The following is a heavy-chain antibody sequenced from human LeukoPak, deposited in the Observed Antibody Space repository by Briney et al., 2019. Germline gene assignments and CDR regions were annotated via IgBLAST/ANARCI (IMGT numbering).Heavy chain of an antibody. J-gene: IGHJ4*02. CDR2: IIPIFGTA. CDR1: GGTFSSYA. D-gene: IGHD6-13*01. CDR3: ARYIAAAGTFDY. Sequence: ASVKVSCKASGGTFSSYAISWVRQAPGQGLEWMGGIIPIFGTANYAQKFQGRVTITADESTSTAYMGLSSLRSEDTAVYYCARYIAAAGTFDYWGQGTLVTVSS. V-gene: IGHV1-69*13.